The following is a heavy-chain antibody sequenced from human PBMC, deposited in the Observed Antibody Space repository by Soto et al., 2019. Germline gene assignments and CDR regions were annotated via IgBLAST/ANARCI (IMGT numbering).Heavy chain of an antibody. CDR2: IRQDGGAQ. CDR1: GFTFTTYW. D-gene: IGHD3-10*01. J-gene: IGHJ5*02. CDR3: VRGGHGSGSYLGSS. Sequence: GGSLRLSCVASGFTFTTYWMSWVRQAPGKGLEWVANIRQDGGAQYYVDSVKGRFIISRDNAKNSVYLQMDSLRVEDTAVYYCVRGGHGSGSYLGSSWGQGILVTVSS. V-gene: IGHV3-7*03.